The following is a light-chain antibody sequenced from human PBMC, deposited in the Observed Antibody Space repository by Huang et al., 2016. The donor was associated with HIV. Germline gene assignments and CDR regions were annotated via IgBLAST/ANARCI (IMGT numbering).Light chain of an antibody. Sequence: EIVMTQSPATLSVSPGERVTLSCRASQSVSIDLAWYQQKPGRAPRLVIYGSSTRATGSPTRFSGSGSGTEFTLTISSLQSEDFAVYYCQQYNNWPPLTFGGGSKVEIK. J-gene: IGKJ4*01. V-gene: IGKV3-15*01. CDR1: QSVSID. CDR2: GSS. CDR3: QQYNNWPPLT.